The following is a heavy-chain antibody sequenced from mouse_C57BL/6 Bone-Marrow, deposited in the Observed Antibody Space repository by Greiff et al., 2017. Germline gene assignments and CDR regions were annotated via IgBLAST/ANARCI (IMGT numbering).Heavy chain of an antibody. V-gene: IGHV5-9-1*02. J-gene: IGHJ4*01. Sequence: EVQRVESGEGLVKPGGSLKLSCAASGFTFSSYAMSWVRQTPEKRLEWVAYISSGGDYIYYADTVKGRFTISRDNARNPLYLQMSSLKTEDTAMYYCTRDYSNYEREMDYWGQGTSVTVSS. D-gene: IGHD2-5*01. CDR1: GFTFSSYA. CDR2: ISSGGDYI. CDR3: TRDYSNYEREMDY.